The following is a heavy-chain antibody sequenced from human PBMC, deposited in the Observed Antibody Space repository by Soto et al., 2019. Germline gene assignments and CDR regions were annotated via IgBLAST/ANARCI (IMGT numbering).Heavy chain of an antibody. CDR3: AKEPVGPDWYFDL. Sequence: DVQLLESGGGLVQPGGSLRLSCAASGFTFRSYAMSWVRRAPGQGLEWVSGISGSGISTHYADSVKGRFTVSRDNSKNTLYLQMNSLRAEDTAVYNCAKEPVGPDWYFDLWGRGTLVTVSS. J-gene: IGHJ2*01. CDR2: ISGSGIST. V-gene: IGHV3-23*01. CDR1: GFTFRSYA.